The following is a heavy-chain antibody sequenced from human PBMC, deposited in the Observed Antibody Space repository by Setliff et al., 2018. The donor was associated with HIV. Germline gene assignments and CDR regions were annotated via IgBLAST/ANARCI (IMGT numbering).Heavy chain of an antibody. CDR3: ARVSRGGSSPGWFDP. V-gene: IGHV4-59*01. CDR1: GGSISTYF. CDR2: IYYTGST. J-gene: IGHJ5*02. D-gene: IGHD6-6*01. Sequence: SETLSLTCTVSGGSISTYFWSWVRQTPGKGLEWIGYIYYTGSTSYNPSFRSRVTISVDTSKNQFSLMLDSVTAAATAVYYCARVSRGGSSPGWFDPWGQGTLVTVSS.